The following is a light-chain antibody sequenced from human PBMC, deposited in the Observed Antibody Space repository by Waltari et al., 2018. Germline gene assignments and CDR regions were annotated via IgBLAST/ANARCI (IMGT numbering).Light chain of an antibody. CDR3: HQYNAWPPAT. J-gene: IGKJ2*01. Sequence: VLTQSPATLYVSPGDTATLSCRASRSVGVNVAWYQRKPGQAPRLLIYDASKWATGIPARFSAAGSGTEFTLTIISLQSEDSAIYYCHQYNAWPPATFGQGTKLDI. CDR2: DAS. CDR1: RSVGVN. V-gene: IGKV3-15*01.